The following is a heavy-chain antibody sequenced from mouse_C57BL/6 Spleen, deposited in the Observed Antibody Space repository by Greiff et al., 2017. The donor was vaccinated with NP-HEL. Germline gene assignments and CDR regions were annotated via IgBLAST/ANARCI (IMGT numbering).Heavy chain of an antibody. J-gene: IGHJ2*01. CDR3: ARSDCYGSSIFDY. V-gene: IGHV1-69*01. Sequence: QVQLQQPGAELVMPGASVKLSCKASGYTFTSYWMHWVKQRPGQGLEWIGEIDPSDSYTTYNQKFKGKSTLTVDKSSSTAYMQLSSLTSEDSAVYYCARSDCYGSSIFDYWGQGTTLTVSS. CDR1: GYTFTSYW. D-gene: IGHD1-1*01. CDR2: IDPSDSYT.